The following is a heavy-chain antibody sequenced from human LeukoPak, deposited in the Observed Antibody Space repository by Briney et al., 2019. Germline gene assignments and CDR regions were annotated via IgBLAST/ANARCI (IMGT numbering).Heavy chain of an antibody. J-gene: IGHJ3*02. V-gene: IGHV1-8*03. Sequence: ASVKVSCRASGYTFTNNDINMVRQGTGQGLEWVGELNTNSGDTDYAHKFQARVTITRNTSISTDYMELSSLRAEDTATYYCARGYVASNWYDAFDIWGQGTMVTVSS. CDR2: LNTNSGDT. D-gene: IGHD6-13*01. CDR1: GYTFTNND. CDR3: ARGYVASNWYDAFDI.